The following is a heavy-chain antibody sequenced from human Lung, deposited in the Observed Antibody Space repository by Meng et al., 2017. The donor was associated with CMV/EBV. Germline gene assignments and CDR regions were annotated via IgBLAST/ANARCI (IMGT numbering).Heavy chain of an antibody. CDR1: GFTFRNYA. J-gene: IGHJ4*02. CDR2: IGGNGRNT. Sequence: GEXXKISCAASGFTFRNYAMSWVRQTPGMGLEWVSLIGGNGRNTDYAASVKGRFTISRDNSKSTLYLQMNSLRAEDTAIYYCATYDLLTGPDYWGQGPLVTVSS. D-gene: IGHD3-9*01. V-gene: IGHV3-23*01. CDR3: ATYDLLTGPDY.